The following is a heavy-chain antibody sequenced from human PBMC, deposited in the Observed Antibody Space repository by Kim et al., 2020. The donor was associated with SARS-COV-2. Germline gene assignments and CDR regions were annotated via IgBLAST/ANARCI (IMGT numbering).Heavy chain of an antibody. CDR1: GYTFTSYY. Sequence: ASVKVSCKASGYTFTSYYMHWVRQAPGQGLEWMGIINPSGGSTSYAQKFQGRVTMTRDTSTSTVYMELSSLRSEDTAVYYCAVGPMVRGVNKPFDPWGQGTLVTVSS. D-gene: IGHD3-10*01. V-gene: IGHV1-46*01. J-gene: IGHJ5*02. CDR2: INPSGGST. CDR3: AVGPMVRGVNKPFDP.